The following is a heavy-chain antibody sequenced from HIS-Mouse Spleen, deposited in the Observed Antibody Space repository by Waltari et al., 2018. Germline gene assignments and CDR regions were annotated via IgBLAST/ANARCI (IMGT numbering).Heavy chain of an antibody. Sequence: QVQLVESGGGVVQPGRSLRLSCAASGFTFSSYGMHWVRQGPGKGLGGVEGISYDGSNKYYADSVKGRFTISRDNSKNTLYLQMNSLRAEDTAVYYCAKDKHHAFDYWGQGTLVTVSS. CDR2: ISYDGSNK. CDR3: AKDKHHAFDY. J-gene: IGHJ4*02. V-gene: IGHV3-30*18. CDR1: GFTFSSYG.